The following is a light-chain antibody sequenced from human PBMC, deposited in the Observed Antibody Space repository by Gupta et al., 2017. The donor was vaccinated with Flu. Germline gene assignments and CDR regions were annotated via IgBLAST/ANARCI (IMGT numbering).Light chain of an antibody. CDR3: RQRCKWHGHT. Sequence: EIVLTQSPATLSLSPGERATLSCRASQSVSSYLAWYKQKPGQSPRLLIYDASNRDTGIPARFSGSGYGKDVTLTISSREPEDFAGYYCRQRCKWHGHTFGQGTKLEIK. CDR2: DAS. J-gene: IGKJ2*01. V-gene: IGKV3-11*01. CDR1: QSVSSY.